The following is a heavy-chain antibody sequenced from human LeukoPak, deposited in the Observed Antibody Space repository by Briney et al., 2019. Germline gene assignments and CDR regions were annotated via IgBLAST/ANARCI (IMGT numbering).Heavy chain of an antibody. V-gene: IGHV4-34*01. CDR3: ARVYDSSGYYSGFDY. CDR2: INHSGST. Sequence: SETLSLTCAVYGGSFSGYYWSWIRQPPGKGLEWIGEINHSGSTNYNPSLKSRVTISVDTSKNQLSLKLSSVTAADTAVYYCARVYDSSGYYSGFDYWGQGTLVTVSS. D-gene: IGHD3-22*01. J-gene: IGHJ4*02. CDR1: GGSFSGYY.